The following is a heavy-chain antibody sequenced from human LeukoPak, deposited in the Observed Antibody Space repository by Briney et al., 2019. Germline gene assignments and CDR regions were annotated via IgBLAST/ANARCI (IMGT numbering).Heavy chain of an antibody. CDR3: ASSSWYALDY. D-gene: IGHD6-13*01. CDR2: ISSSGSTM. Sequence: GVLRLSCAASGFTFSSYEMNWVRQAPGTGLEWVSYISSSGSTMYYADSVKGRFTISRDNAKNSLYLQMNSLRAEDTAIYYCASSSWYALDYWGQGTLVTVSS. J-gene: IGHJ4*02. V-gene: IGHV3-48*03. CDR1: GFTFSSYE.